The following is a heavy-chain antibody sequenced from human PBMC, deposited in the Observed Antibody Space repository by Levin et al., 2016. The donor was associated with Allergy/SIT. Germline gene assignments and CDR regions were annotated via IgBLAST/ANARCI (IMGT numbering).Heavy chain of an antibody. Sequence: SETLSLTCTVSGGSISSGGYYWNWIRQHPGKGLEWIGYIYYSGSTYYNPSLKSRVTISVDTSKNQFSLKLRSVTAADTAVYYCARDRVDTVMVTADYYYGLDVWGQGTTVTVSS. CDR1: GGSISSGGYY. CDR3: ARDRVDTVMVTADYYYGLDV. J-gene: IGHJ6*02. V-gene: IGHV4-31*03. CDR2: IYYSGST. D-gene: IGHD5-18*01.